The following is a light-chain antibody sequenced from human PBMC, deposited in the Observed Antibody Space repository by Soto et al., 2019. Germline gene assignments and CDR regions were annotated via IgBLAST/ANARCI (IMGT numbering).Light chain of an antibody. CDR2: DAS. V-gene: IGKV3-11*01. CDR1: QSVSSY. CDR3: QQRSNWPPYT. J-gene: IGKJ2*01. Sequence: EIVLTQSPATPSLSPGGRATLSCRASQSVSSYLAWYQQKPGQAPRLLIYDASNRATGIPARFSGSGSGTDFTLTISSLEPEDFAVYYCQQRSNWPPYTFGQGTKLEIK.